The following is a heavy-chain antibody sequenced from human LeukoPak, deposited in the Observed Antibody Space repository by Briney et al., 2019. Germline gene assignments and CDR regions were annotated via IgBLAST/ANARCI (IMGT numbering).Heavy chain of an antibody. J-gene: IGHJ4*02. V-gene: IGHV4-4*07. CDR2: IYTSGST. Sequence: SETLSLTCTVSGDSISNYYWSWIRQPAGKGLEWIWRIYTSGSTNYNPSLKSRVTISVDTSKNQFSLKLSSVTAADTAVYYCASGAARRPFDYWGQGTLVTVSS. CDR1: GDSISNYY. CDR3: ASGAARRPFDY. D-gene: IGHD6-6*01.